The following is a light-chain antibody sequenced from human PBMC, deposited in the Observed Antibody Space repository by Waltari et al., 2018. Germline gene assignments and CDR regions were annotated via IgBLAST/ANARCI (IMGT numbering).Light chain of an antibody. CDR1: RSNLGAGLA. CDR2: GNI. Sequence: QSVLTQPPSVSGAPGQRVIISCTGSRSNLGAGLAVQVYQQPPGAAPKLLIHGNINRPSGFPDRFSGSKSATSASLAITGLQAEDEADYYCQSYDTNLNGWVFGGGTKLTVL. V-gene: IGLV1-40*01. J-gene: IGLJ3*02. CDR3: QSYDTNLNGWV.